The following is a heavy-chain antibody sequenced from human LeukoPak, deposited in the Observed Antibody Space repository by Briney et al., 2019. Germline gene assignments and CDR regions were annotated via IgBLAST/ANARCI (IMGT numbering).Heavy chain of an antibody. V-gene: IGHV1-24*01. CDR3: ATVVSWAHQLGYDF. CDR2: FDPEDGET. CDR1: GYTLTELS. D-gene: IGHD6-13*01. J-gene: IGHJ4*02. Sequence: GASVKVSCKVSGYTLTELSMHWVRQAPGKGLEWMGGFDPEDGETMYAQKVQGRVTMTEDTSTDTAYMGLSSLRSEDTAVYYCATVVSWAHQLGYDFWGQGTLVTVSS.